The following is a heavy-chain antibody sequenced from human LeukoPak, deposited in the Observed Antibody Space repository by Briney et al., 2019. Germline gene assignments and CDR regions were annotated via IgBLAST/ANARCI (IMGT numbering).Heavy chain of an antibody. Sequence: GGSLTLSCAASGLTISSNCMSWVRQAPGKGLEWVSVIYSGGTAHYADSVKGRFTISRDSSKNTLYLQMNSLRAEDTAVYYCARGGGYFYDSSGYPYFDYWGQGTLVTVSS. J-gene: IGHJ4*02. CDR1: GLTISSNC. D-gene: IGHD3-22*01. CDR2: IYSGGTA. V-gene: IGHV3-66*01. CDR3: ARGGGYFYDSSGYPYFDY.